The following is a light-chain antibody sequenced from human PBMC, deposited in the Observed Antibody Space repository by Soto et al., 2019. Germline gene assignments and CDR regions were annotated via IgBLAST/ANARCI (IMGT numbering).Light chain of an antibody. J-gene: IGKJ1*01. CDR2: KAS. V-gene: IGKV1-5*03. CDR1: QSISSW. CDR3: QQYNSYST. Sequence: DIQMTQSPSTLSASVGDRVTITCRASQSISSWLAWYQQKPGKAPKLLIYKASSLASGVPSRFSGSGFGTEFTLTISILQPDDFATYYCQQYNSYSTFGQGTNVEIK.